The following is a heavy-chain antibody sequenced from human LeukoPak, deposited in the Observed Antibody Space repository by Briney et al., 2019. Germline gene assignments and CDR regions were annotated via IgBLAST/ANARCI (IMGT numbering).Heavy chain of an antibody. V-gene: IGHV4-4*07. Sequence: SETLSLTCTVSGGSISGYYWSWIRQPAGKGLEWIGRIYTSGSTNYNPSLKSRVTMSVDTSKNQFSLKLSSVTAADTAVYYCARDREYFDWFPENWFDPWGQGTLVTVSS. D-gene: IGHD3-9*01. CDR3: ARDREYFDWFPENWFDP. CDR1: GGSISGYY. J-gene: IGHJ5*02. CDR2: IYTSGST.